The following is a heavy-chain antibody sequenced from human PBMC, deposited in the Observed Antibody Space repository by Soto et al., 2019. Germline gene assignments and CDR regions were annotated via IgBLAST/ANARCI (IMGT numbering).Heavy chain of an antibody. V-gene: IGHV3-33*01. J-gene: IGHJ4*02. CDR1: GFTFSSYG. CDR2: IWYDGSNK. Sequence: SLRLSCAASGFTFSSYGMHWVRQAPGKGLEWVAVIWYDGSNKYYADSVKGRFTISRDNSKNTLYLQMNSLRAEDTAVYYCARHDEYSGYQPRYAPTYYFDYWGQGTLVTVSS. CDR3: ARHDEYSGYQPRYAPTYYFDY. D-gene: IGHD5-12*01.